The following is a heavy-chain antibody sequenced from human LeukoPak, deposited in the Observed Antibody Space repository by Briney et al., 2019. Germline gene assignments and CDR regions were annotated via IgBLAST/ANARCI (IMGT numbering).Heavy chain of an antibody. CDR2: ICGSGGGT. CDR3: AKDQAVVRGGSGWNRGIFDY. V-gene: IGHV3-23*01. J-gene: IGHJ4*02. Sequence: GGSLRLSCAASGFTFSSYAMSWVRQAPGKGLEWVSAICGSGGGTYYAESVKGRFTISRDNSKNTLYLQMNSLGDEDTAVYYCAKDQAVVRGGSGWNRGIFDYWGQGTLVTVSP. D-gene: IGHD6-19*01. CDR1: GFTFSSYA.